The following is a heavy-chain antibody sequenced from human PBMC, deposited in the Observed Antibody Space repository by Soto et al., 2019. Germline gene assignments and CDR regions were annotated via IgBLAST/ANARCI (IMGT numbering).Heavy chain of an antibody. V-gene: IGHV4-59*01. CDR3: ATVVSGGHLDY. CDR2: IYYTGST. D-gene: IGHD6-25*01. Sequence: SETLSLTCTVSGVSINNYYWTWIRQPPGKRLEWIGAIYYTGSTTYNPSLRSRVTFSVDTSKNQFSLSLTSVTAADTAVYFCATVVSGGHLDYWCKGTLVTVSS. J-gene: IGHJ4*02. CDR1: GVSINNYY.